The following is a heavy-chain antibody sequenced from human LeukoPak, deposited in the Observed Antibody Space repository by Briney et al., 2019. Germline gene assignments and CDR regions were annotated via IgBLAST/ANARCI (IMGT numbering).Heavy chain of an antibody. V-gene: IGHV1-18*01. CDR3: ASGVRWDFDY. CDR2: ISAYNGNT. D-gene: IGHD1-26*01. J-gene: IGHJ4*02. CDR1: GYTLSNSG. Sequence: ASVKVSCKATGYTLSNSGITWVRQAPGQGLEWMGWISAYNGNTNYAQKFQGRVTMTTDTFTSTAYMEVTRLRSDDTAVYYCASGVRWDFDYWGQGTLVTVSS.